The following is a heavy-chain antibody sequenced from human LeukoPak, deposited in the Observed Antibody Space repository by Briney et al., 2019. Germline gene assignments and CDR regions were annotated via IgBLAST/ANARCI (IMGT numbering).Heavy chain of an antibody. D-gene: IGHD5-24*01. CDR3: ARVGGDGYNGVLDY. CDR1: GGSISSGSYY. V-gene: IGHV4-61*02. J-gene: IGHJ4*02. Sequence: SQTLSLTCTVSGGSISSGSYYWSWIRQPAGKGLEWIGRIYTSGSTNYNPSLKSRVSISVDTSKNQFSLKLTSVTAADTALYYCARVGGDGYNGVLDYWGQGTLVTVSS. CDR2: IYTSGST.